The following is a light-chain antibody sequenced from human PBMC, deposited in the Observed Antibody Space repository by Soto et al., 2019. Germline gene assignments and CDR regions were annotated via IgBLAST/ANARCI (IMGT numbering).Light chain of an antibody. J-gene: IGKJ2*01. CDR2: GAS. V-gene: IGKV3-15*01. Sequence: EIVMTQSPATLSVSPGERATRSCRASQSVSSNLAWYQQKPGQAPRLLIYGASTRATGIPARFSGSGSGTEFTLTISSLQSEDFAVYYCQQYNNWHTFGQGTKLEIK. CDR3: QQYNNWHT. CDR1: QSVSSN.